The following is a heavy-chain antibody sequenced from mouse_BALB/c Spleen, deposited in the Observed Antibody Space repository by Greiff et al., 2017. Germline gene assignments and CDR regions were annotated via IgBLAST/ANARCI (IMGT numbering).Heavy chain of an antibody. V-gene: IGHV1-55*01. D-gene: IGHD1-1*01. Sequence: QVQLQQPGAELVKPGTSVKLSCKASGYNFTSYWINWVKLRPGQGLEWIGDIYPGSGSTNYNEKFKSKATLTVDTSSSTAYMQLSSLASEDSALYYCARSTVVATGDYWGQGTTLTVSS. CDR3: ARSTVVATGDY. CDR2: IYPGSGST. CDR1: GYNFTSYW. J-gene: IGHJ2*01.